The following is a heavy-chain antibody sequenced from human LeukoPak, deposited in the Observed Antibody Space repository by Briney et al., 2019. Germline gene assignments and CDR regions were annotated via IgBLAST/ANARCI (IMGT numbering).Heavy chain of an antibody. D-gene: IGHD2-2*01. CDR3: AEALVVPAQTDY. CDR1: GFTFNAYA. V-gene: IGHV3-30*04. Sequence: PGRSLRLSCAASGFTFNAYALHWVRQAPGKGLEWVAVISYDGSKESYADSVKGRFTVSRDNFKNTLYLQMNSLRAEDTAVYYCAEALVVPAQTDYWGQGTLVTVSS. J-gene: IGHJ4*02. CDR2: ISYDGSKE.